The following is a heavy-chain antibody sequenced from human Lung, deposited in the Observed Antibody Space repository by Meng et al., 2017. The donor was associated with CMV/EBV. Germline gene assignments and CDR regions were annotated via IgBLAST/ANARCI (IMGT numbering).Heavy chain of an antibody. J-gene: IGHJ4*02. CDR3: ASPPAEFLMDR. CDR2: ISSSGSTI. V-gene: IGHV3-11*04. D-gene: IGHD3-3*01. CDR1: GFTFSDYY. Sequence: GGSLRLSCAASGFTFSDYYMSWIRQAPGKGLEWVSYISSSGSTIYYADSVKGRFTISRDNAKNSLYLLMNSLRAEDTAVYYCASPPAEFLMDRRGQGTLVTVSS.